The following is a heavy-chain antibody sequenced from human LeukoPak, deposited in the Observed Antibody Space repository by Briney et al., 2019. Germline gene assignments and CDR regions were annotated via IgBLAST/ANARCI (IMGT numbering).Heavy chain of an antibody. D-gene: IGHD6-13*01. CDR3: ARSSRAAAWKYYFDY. Sequence: GGSLRLSCAASGFTVSSNYMSWVRQAPGKGREWVSAIYRGGSTYYADSVKGRFTISRDNSKNTLYLQMNSLRAEDTAVYYCARSSRAAAWKYYFDYWGQGTLVTVSS. V-gene: IGHV3-53*01. CDR1: GFTVSSNY. J-gene: IGHJ4*02. CDR2: IYRGGST.